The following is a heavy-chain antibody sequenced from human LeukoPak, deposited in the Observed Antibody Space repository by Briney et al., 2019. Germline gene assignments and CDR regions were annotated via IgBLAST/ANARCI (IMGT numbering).Heavy chain of an antibody. CDR2: ISSSSSTI. CDR1: GFTFSSYS. V-gene: IGHV3-48*04. CDR3: ARAGTTDWFDP. Sequence: PGGSLRLSCAASGFTFSSYSMNWVRQAPGKGLEWVSFISSSSSTIYYADSVKGRFTISRDNAKNSLYLQMNSLRAEDTAVYYCARAGTTDWFDPWGQGSLVTVSS. D-gene: IGHD1-14*01. J-gene: IGHJ5*02.